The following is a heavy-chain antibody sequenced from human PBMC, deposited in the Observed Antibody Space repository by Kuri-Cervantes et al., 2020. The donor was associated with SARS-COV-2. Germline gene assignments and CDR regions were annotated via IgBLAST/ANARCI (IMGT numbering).Heavy chain of an antibody. CDR2: IYYSGST. V-gene: IGHV4-39*01. CDR1: GGSISSSSYY. Sequence: GSLRLSCTVSGGSISSSSYYWGWIRQPPGKGLEWIGSIYYSGSTYYNPSLKSRVTISVDTSKNQFSLKLSSVTAADTAVYYCGGYCSSTSCYTVYWGQGTLVTGSS. J-gene: IGHJ4*02. D-gene: IGHD2-2*02. CDR3: GGYCSSTSCYTVY.